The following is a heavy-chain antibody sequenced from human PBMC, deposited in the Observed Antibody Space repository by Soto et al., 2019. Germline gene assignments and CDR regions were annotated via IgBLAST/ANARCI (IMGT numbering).Heavy chain of an antibody. CDR2: INSGGTTK. J-gene: IGHJ4*02. CDR3: ARMSSSVSTGC. Sequence: GGSLRLSCAASGFTFSAYSMNWVRQAPGKGLEWVSYINSGGTTKYYAGSVKGRFTISRDNAQNSLYLQMNSLRAEDTAIYYCARMSSSVSTGCWGQGTVVTVS. CDR1: GFTFSAYS. D-gene: IGHD2-2*01. V-gene: IGHV3-48*01.